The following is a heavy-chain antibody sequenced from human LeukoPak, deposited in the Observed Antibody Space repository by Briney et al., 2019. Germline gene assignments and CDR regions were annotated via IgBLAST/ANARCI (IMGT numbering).Heavy chain of an antibody. CDR1: GYSISSGYY. CDR2: IYHSGST. V-gene: IGHV4-38-2*01. D-gene: IGHD1-26*01. J-gene: IGHJ4*02. CDR3: ARFRKLLPRAAGDY. Sequence: SETLSLTCAVSGYSISSGYYWGWIRQPPGKGLEWIGSIYHSGSTCYNPSLKSRVTISVDTSKNQFSLKLSSVTAADTAVYYCARFRKLLPRAAGDYWGQGTLVTVSS.